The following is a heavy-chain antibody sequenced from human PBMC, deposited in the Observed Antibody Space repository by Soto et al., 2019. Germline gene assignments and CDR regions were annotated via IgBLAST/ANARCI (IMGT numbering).Heavy chain of an antibody. CDR3: ARVATRLQSMEVLEY. D-gene: IGHD2-21*02. CDR1: GFIFRDYL. CDR2: LSFDGTAE. V-gene: IGHV3-30*03. Sequence: QVQLVESGGGGVQPGTSLRLSCKASGFIFRDYLIHWVRQAPGKGLEWLAVLSFDGTAEYYADSTRGRFTISRDIPKSTTYLVINNVRREDTAMYYCARVATRLQSMEVLEYWGQGTLVTVPS. J-gene: IGHJ4*02.